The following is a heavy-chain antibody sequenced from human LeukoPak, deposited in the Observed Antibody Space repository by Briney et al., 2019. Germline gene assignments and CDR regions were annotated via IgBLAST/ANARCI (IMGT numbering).Heavy chain of an antibody. CDR2: IYYSGST. Sequence: PSETLSLTCTVSGGSISSSSYYWGWIRQPPGKGLEWIGSIYYSGSTYYNPSLKSRVTISVDTSKNQFSLKLSSVTAADTAVYYCARLSHTVRGVIIRLIHRMFDYWGQGTLVTVSS. CDR1: GGSISSSSYY. V-gene: IGHV4-39*01. D-gene: IGHD3-10*01. CDR3: ARLSHTVRGVIIRLIHRMFDY. J-gene: IGHJ4*02.